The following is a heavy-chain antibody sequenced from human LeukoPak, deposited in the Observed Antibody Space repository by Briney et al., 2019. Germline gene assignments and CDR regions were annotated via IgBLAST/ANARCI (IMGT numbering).Heavy chain of an antibody. Sequence: PSETLSLTCTVSGGSISSVYWSWIRQPAGKGLEWIGRISSSGSTNYNPSLKSRVTVSVDKSKNQFSLKLTSVTAADTAVYYCARDISWFDPWGQGTLVTVSS. D-gene: IGHD3-3*02. V-gene: IGHV4-4*07. CDR3: ARDISWFDP. J-gene: IGHJ5*02. CDR2: ISSSGST. CDR1: GGSISSVY.